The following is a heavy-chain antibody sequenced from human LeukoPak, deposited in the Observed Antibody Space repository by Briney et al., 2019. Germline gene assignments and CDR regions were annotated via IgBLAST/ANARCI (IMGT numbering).Heavy chain of an antibody. CDR3: ARAGGYYTYYYYYMDV. Sequence: GGSLRLSCAASGFTFSSYIMNWVRQPPGKGLEWVSYISSSGSTIYYADSVKGRFTISRDNAKNSLYLQMNSLRAEDTAVYYCARAGGYYTYYYYYMDVWGKGTTVTVSS. CDR1: GFTFSSYI. D-gene: IGHD3-22*01. J-gene: IGHJ6*03. V-gene: IGHV3-48*04. CDR2: ISSSGSTI.